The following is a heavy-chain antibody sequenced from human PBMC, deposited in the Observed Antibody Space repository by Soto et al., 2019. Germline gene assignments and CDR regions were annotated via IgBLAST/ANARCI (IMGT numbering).Heavy chain of an antibody. CDR1: GGPISRYH. V-gene: IGHV4-59*13. CDR3: ASFHADYEYFFDS. Sequence: SETLSLTCTVSGGPISRYHWSWIRQPPGKGLEWIGYIYYSGSTYYNPSLRSRVAISVDTSKNQFSLKVSSVTAADTAVYYCASFHADYEYFFDSWGQGTLVTVSS. CDR2: IYYSGST. D-gene: IGHD3-16*01. J-gene: IGHJ4*02.